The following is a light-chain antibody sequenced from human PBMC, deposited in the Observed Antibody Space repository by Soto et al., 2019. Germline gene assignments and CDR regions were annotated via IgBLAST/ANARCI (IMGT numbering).Light chain of an antibody. J-gene: IGKJ5*01. CDR2: GAS. Sequence: EIVLTQYPGTLSLSPGERYTLSRMASQSVSSSYLAWYQQEAGQAPRLLIYGASYRATGIPARFSGSGFGTEFTLTISSLQSEDFAVYYCPQYKNWPLVGPETRLEIK. CDR1: QSVSSSY. V-gene: IGKV3-15*01. CDR3: PQYKNWPL.